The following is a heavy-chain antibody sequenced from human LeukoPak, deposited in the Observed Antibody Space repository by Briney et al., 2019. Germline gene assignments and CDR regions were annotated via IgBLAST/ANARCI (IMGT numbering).Heavy chain of an antibody. V-gene: IGHV6-1*01. CDR2: TYYRSKWYY. CDR1: GDSVSSNSAA. D-gene: IGHD1-26*01. Sequence: SQTLSLTCAISGDSVSSNSAAWNWIRLSPSRGLEWLGRTYYRSKWYYDYAVAVKSRISINPDTSKNQFSLQLSSVTPEDTAVYYCARDPVGGSTIFDYWGQGTLVTVSS. CDR3: ARDPVGGSTIFDY. J-gene: IGHJ4*02.